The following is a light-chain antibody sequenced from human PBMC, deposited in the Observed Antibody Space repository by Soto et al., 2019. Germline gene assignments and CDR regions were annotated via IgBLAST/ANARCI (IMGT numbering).Light chain of an antibody. CDR1: QSVSNN. CDR3: QQYNNWPWT. V-gene: IGKV3-15*01. Sequence: EIVLTQSPGTLSLSPGERATLSCRASQSVSNNYLAWYQQKPGQAPRLLIYGASTRATGFPARFSGSGSGTDFTLTISSLQSEDFAVYYCQQYNNWPWTFGQGTKM. CDR2: GAS. J-gene: IGKJ1*01.